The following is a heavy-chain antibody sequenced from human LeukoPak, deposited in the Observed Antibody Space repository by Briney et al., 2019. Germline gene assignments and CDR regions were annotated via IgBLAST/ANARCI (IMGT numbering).Heavy chain of an antibody. V-gene: IGHV3-21*01. D-gene: IGHD5-24*01. Sequence: GGSLRLSCAASGFTFSNYIMNWVRQAPGKGLEWVSSISSSSSYIYYAESLKGRFTISRDNAKNSLYLQMNSLRAEDTAVYYCARRDGYNSGGLDYWGQGTLVTVSS. CDR1: GFTFSNYI. J-gene: IGHJ4*02. CDR3: ARRDGYNSGGLDY. CDR2: ISSSSSYI.